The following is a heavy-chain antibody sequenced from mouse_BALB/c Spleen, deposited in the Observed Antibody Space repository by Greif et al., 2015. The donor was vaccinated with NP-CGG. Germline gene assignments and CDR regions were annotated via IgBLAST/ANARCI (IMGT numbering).Heavy chain of an antibody. CDR1: GFTFSSFG. Sequence: EVHLVESGGGLVQPGGSRKLSCAASGFTFSSFGMHWVRQAPEKGLEWVAYISSGSSTIYYADTVKGRFTISRDNPKNTLFLQMTSLRSEDTAMYYCARSDYYGSSWGYAMDYWGQGTSVTVSS. D-gene: IGHD1-1*01. V-gene: IGHV5-17*02. CDR3: ARSDYYGSSWGYAMDY. CDR2: ISSGSSTI. J-gene: IGHJ4*01.